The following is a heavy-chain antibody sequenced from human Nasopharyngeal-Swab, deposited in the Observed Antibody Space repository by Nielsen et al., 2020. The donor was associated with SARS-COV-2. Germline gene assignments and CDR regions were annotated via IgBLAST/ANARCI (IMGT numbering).Heavy chain of an antibody. CDR2: IKSKTDGGTT. V-gene: IGHV3-15*01. J-gene: IGHJ5*02. CDR3: TTYTTSGWS. D-gene: IGHD6-19*01. Sequence: VRQAPGKGLEWVGRIKSKTDGGTTDDAAPVKGRFIISRDDSQDTLYLQMNSLRTDDTALYYCTTYTTSGWSWGQGNLVTVSS.